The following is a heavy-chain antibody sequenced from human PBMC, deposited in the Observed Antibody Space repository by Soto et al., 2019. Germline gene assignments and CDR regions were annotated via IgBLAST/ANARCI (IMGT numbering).Heavy chain of an antibody. V-gene: IGHV3-23*01. CDR1: GFTFSSYA. CDR2: ISGSGGST. D-gene: IGHD4-17*01. Sequence: EVQLLESGGGLVQPGGSLRLSCAASGFTFSSYAMSWVRQAPGKGLEWVSAISGSGGSTYYADSVKGRFTISRDNSKNTLYLQMNSLRAEDTAVYYGAKYYGDYGGLDYWGQGTLVTVSS. J-gene: IGHJ4*02. CDR3: AKYYGDYGGLDY.